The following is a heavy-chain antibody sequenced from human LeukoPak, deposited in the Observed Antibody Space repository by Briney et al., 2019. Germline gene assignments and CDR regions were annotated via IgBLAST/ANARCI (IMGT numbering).Heavy chain of an antibody. D-gene: IGHD4-17*01. CDR2: ISSSSSYI. CDR3: AKDVRGTTVSPLDY. V-gene: IGHV3-21*04. CDR1: GFTFSSYS. Sequence: PGGSLRLSCAASGFTFSSYSMNWVRQAPGKGLEWVSSISSSSSYIYYTDSLKGRFTISRDNSKNTLYLQMNSLRAEDTAVYYCAKDVRGTTVSPLDYWGQGTLVTVSS. J-gene: IGHJ4*02.